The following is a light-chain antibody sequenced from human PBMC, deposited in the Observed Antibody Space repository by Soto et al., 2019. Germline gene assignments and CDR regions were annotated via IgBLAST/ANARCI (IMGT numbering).Light chain of an antibody. CDR1: LSVSSD. Sequence: VMTQSPATLSLSPGERATLSCRASLSVSSDLAWYRQKPGQAPRLLIYGASSRATGIPDRFSGSGSGTDFTLTISRLEPEDFAVYYCQQYGSSPLTFGGGTKVDIK. J-gene: IGKJ4*01. V-gene: IGKV3-20*01. CDR3: QQYGSSPLT. CDR2: GAS.